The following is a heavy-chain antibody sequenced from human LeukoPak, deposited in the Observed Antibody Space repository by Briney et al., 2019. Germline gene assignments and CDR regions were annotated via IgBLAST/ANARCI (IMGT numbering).Heavy chain of an antibody. CDR3: ARARGIVVVYYFDY. D-gene: IGHD3-22*01. Sequence: SETLSLTCAAYGGSFSGYYWSWIRQPPGKGLEWIGEINHSGSTNYNPSLKSRVTISVDTSKNQFSLKLSSVTAADTAVYYCARARGIVVVYYFDYWGQGTLATVSS. CDR1: GGSFSGYY. V-gene: IGHV4-34*01. J-gene: IGHJ4*02. CDR2: INHSGST.